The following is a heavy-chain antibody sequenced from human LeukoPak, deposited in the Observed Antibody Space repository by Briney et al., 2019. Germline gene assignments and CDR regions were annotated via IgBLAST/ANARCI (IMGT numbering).Heavy chain of an antibody. V-gene: IGHV4-31*03. Sequence: PLETLSLTCTVSGGSISSGGYYWSWIRQHPGKGLEWIGYIYYSGSTYYNPSLKSRVTISVDTSKNQFSLKLSSVTAADTAVYYCARVPYYDILTGHRGFDYWGQGTLVTVSS. CDR3: ARVPYYDILTGHRGFDY. J-gene: IGHJ4*02. CDR1: GGSISSGGYY. CDR2: IYYSGST. D-gene: IGHD3-9*01.